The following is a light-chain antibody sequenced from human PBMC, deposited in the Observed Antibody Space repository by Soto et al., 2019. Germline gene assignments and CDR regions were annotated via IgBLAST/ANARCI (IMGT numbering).Light chain of an antibody. J-gene: IGLJ1*01. CDR1: SSDVGGYNY. Sequence: QSVLTQPASVSGSPGQSITISCTGTSSDVGGYNYVSWYQQHPGKAPKLMIYEVSNRPSGVSNRFSGSKSGNTASLTISGXXXXXXXXXXXSSYTSSSTLVFGTGTKVT. CDR3: SSYTSSSTLV. V-gene: IGLV2-14*01. CDR2: EVS.